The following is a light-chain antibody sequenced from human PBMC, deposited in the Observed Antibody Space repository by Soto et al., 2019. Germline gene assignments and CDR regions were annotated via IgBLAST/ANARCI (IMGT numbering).Light chain of an antibody. Sequence: EIVMTQSPGTLSLSPGETATLSCRASQSVSSNYVAWFHQKPGQAPRLLIYGASSRATGVPDRFSASGSGTDFTLTISSLQSEDFAVYYCQQYHNWPPYTFGQGTQVDIK. CDR2: GAS. CDR3: QQYHNWPPYT. V-gene: IGKV3-20*01. J-gene: IGKJ2*01. CDR1: QSVSSNY.